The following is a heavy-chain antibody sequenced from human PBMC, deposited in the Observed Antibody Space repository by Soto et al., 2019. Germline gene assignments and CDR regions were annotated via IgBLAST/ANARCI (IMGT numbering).Heavy chain of an antibody. V-gene: IGHV3-7*01. J-gene: IGHJ5*02. CDR1: GFTFSDSW. CDR3: VRGGSNYAS. D-gene: IGHD4-4*01. Sequence: EVHLVESGGGLVQPGGSLRLSCTASGFTFSDSWMTWVRQAPGKGLEWVARIKPDESEKKYADSVKGRFSNSRDNAKNSLYLQMDSMRGEDTAVYYCVRGGSNYASWGQGTLVTVSS. CDR2: IKPDESEK.